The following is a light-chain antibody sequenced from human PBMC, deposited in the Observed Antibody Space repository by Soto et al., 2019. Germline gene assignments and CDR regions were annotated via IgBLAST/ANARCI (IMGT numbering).Light chain of an antibody. J-gene: IGKJ3*01. CDR3: QQYYDWPIT. CDR2: GAS. V-gene: IGKV3-15*01. CDR1: QSVGRN. Sequence: EIVMTQSPATLSVSPGERATLSCRASQSVGRNLAWYQQEPGQAPRPLISGASTRATGFPARFSGSGSGTEFTLTLSSLQSEDFAVYSCQQYYDWPITFGPGTKVDFK.